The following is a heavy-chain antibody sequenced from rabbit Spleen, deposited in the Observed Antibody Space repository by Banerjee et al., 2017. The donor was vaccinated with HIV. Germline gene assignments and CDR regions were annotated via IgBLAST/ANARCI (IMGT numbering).Heavy chain of an antibody. D-gene: IGHD1-1*01. CDR2: IVPIFGVT. CDR1: GFDFSSYS. CDR3: ARDLVGVIGWNFNL. Sequence: QEHLVESGGGLVQPGGSLKLSCKASGFDFSSYSMSWVRQAPGKGLEWVGYIVPIFGVTYFATWVNGRFTISKTSSNTVTLQMTSLTAADTATCFCARDLVGVIGWNFNLWGQGTLVTVS. J-gene: IGHJ4*01. V-gene: IGHV1S45*01.